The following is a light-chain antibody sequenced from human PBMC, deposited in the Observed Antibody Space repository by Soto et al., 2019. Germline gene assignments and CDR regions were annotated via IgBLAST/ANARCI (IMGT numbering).Light chain of an antibody. Sequence: QSVLTQPPSASGTPGQRVTISCSGSSSNIGTNDAFRYQQLPGTAPKLLIYRSNQRPSGVHDRFSGSKSGTSASLAISGLRSEDEADYYCASWDYSLSGVLFGGGTQLTVL. CDR2: RSN. CDR3: ASWDYSLSGVL. CDR1: SSNIGTND. J-gene: IGLJ2*01. V-gene: IGLV1-47*01.